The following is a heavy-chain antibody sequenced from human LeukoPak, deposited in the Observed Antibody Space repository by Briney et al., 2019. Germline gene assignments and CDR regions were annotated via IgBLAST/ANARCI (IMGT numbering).Heavy chain of an antibody. Sequence: SETLSLTCAVYGGSFSGYYWSWIRQPPGKGLKWIGEINHSGSTNYNPSLKSRVTVSVDTSKNQFSLKLSSVTAADTAVYYCASGYYYDSSGYYYGFQHWGQGTLVTVSS. CDR3: ASGYYYDSSGYYYGFQH. V-gene: IGHV4-34*01. CDR1: GGSFSGYY. J-gene: IGHJ1*01. CDR2: INHSGST. D-gene: IGHD3-22*01.